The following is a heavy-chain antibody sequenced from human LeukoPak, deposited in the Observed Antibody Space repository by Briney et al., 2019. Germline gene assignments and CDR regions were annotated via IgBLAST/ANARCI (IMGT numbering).Heavy chain of an antibody. V-gene: IGHV1-8*03. CDR3: ARGLLSFMRSDYSNYWDNWFDP. CDR2: MNPNSGNT. CDR1: GYTFTIYD. Sequence: GASVKVSCKASGYTFTIYDINWVRRATGQGLEWMGWMNPNSGNTGYAQRFQGRVTFTRNTSISTAYMELSSLRSEDTAVYYCARGLLSFMRSDYSNYWDNWFDPWGQGTLVTVSS. D-gene: IGHD4-11*01. J-gene: IGHJ5*02.